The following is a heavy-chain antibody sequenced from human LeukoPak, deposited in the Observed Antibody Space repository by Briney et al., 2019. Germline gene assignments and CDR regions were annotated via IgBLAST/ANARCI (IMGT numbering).Heavy chain of an antibody. CDR1: GFTFDNYA. CDR2: ISWNSGYI. Sequence: EPGRSLRLSCAASGFTFDNYAMHWVRQAPGKGLEWLSIISWNSGYIGYADSVKGRFTISRDNAKKPLDLQMNSLRAEDTAFYYCAKVRGTYSSGYFFDYWGQGTLVTVSS. D-gene: IGHD6-19*01. V-gene: IGHV3-9*01. J-gene: IGHJ4*02. CDR3: AKVRGTYSSGYFFDY.